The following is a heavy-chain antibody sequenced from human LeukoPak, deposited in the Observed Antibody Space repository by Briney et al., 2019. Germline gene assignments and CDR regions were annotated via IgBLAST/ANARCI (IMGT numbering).Heavy chain of an antibody. CDR2: INPNSGGT. V-gene: IGHV1-2*02. J-gene: IGHJ4*02. CDR1: GYTFTGYY. D-gene: IGHD4-17*01. CDR3: ARETDYGDSLLDY. Sequence: ASVKVSCKASGYTFTGYYMHWVRQAPGQGLEWMGWINPNSGGTNYAQKFQGRVTMTRDTSISTAYMELSRLRSDDTAVYYCARETDYGDSLLDYWGQGTLVTVSS.